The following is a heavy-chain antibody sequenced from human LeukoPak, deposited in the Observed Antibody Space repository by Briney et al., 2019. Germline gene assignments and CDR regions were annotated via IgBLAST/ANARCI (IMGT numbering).Heavy chain of an antibody. CDR3: ARRSSSGWYPDYYYYYMDV. V-gene: IGHV3-30*02. CDR2: IRYDGTNK. CDR1: EFTFSNYG. J-gene: IGHJ6*03. Sequence: TGGSLRLSCAASEFTFSNYGMHWVRQAPGKGLEWVAFIRYDGTNKYYADSVKGRFTISRDNSKNTLYLKMNSLRGEDTAVYYCARRSSSGWYPDYYYYYMDVWGKGTTVTISS. D-gene: IGHD6-19*01.